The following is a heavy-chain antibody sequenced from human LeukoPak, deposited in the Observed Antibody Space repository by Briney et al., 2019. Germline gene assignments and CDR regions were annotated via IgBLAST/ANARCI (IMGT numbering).Heavy chain of an antibody. Sequence: GASVKVSCKASGGTFSSYAISWVRQAPGQGLEWMGWISAYNGNTNYAQKLQGRVTMTTDTSTSTAYMERRSLRSDDTAVYYCAREGVTAIGFDYWGQGTLVTVSS. J-gene: IGHJ4*02. CDR2: ISAYNGNT. D-gene: IGHD2-21*02. CDR3: AREGVTAIGFDY. CDR1: GGTFSSYA. V-gene: IGHV1-18*01.